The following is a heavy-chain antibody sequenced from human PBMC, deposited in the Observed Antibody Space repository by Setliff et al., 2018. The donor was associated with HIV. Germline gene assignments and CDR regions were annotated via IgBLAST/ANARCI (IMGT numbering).Heavy chain of an antibody. D-gene: IGHD3-3*01. J-gene: IGHJ4*02. CDR1: GGSFSGYY. V-gene: IGHV4-34*01. Sequence: PSETLSLTCAVYGGSFSGYYWSWIRQPPGKGLEWIGEINHSGSTNYNPFLKSRVTISVDTSKNLFFLKLTSVTPADTAVYYCARGIENFWSGYIRWGQGTLVTVSS. CDR2: INHSGST. CDR3: ARGIENFWSGYIR.